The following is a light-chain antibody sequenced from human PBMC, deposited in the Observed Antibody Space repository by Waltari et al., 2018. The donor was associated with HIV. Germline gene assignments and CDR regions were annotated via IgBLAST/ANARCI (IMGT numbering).Light chain of an antibody. CDR2: EVS. Sequence: QSALTQPASVSGSPGQSITISCTGTSSDVGSYNLVSWYQQHPGKAPKLMIYEVSKRPSGVSKRFSGSKSGNTASLTISGLQAEDEADYYCCSYTRSSAWMFGGGTKLTVL. V-gene: IGLV2-23*02. J-gene: IGLJ3*02. CDR3: CSYTRSSAWM. CDR1: SSDVGSYNL.